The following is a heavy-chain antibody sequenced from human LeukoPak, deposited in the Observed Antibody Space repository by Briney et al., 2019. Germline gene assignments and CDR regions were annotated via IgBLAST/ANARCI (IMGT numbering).Heavy chain of an antibody. Sequence: ASVKVSCKASGYTFTSYAMHWVRQAPGHRLEWMGWINAGNGNTKYSQKFQGRVTITRDTSASTAYMELSSLRSEDTAVYYCARDPYDYYYYGMDVWGKGTTVTVSS. J-gene: IGHJ6*04. CDR1: GYTFTSYA. V-gene: IGHV1-3*01. D-gene: IGHD3-16*01. CDR2: INAGNGNT. CDR3: ARDPYDYYYYGMDV.